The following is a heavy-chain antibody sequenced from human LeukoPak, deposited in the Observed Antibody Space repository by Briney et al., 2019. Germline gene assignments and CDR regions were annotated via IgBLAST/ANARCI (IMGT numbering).Heavy chain of an antibody. D-gene: IGHD3-10*01. Sequence: SETLSLTCTVSGGSISSSSYYWGWIRQPPGKGLEWIGSIYYSGSTYYNPSLKSRVTISVDTSKNQFSLKLSSVTAADTAVYYCARVQVYGSGSYDAFDIWGQGTMVTVSS. V-gene: IGHV4-39*07. J-gene: IGHJ3*02. CDR1: GGSISSSSYY. CDR2: IYYSGST. CDR3: ARVQVYGSGSYDAFDI.